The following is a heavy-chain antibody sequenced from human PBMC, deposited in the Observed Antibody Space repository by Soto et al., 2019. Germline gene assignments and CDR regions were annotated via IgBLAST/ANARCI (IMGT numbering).Heavy chain of an antibody. J-gene: IGHJ4*02. V-gene: IGHV1-69*13. CDR2: IIPIFGTA. CDR3: ARVTRRTGTTVYLGY. D-gene: IGHD1-1*01. CDR1: GGTFSSYA. Sequence: SVKVSCKASGGTFSSYAISWVRQAPGQGLEWMGGIIPIFGTANYAQKFQGRVTITADESTSTAYMELSSLRSEDTAVYYCARVTRRTGTTVYLGYWGQGTLVTVSS.